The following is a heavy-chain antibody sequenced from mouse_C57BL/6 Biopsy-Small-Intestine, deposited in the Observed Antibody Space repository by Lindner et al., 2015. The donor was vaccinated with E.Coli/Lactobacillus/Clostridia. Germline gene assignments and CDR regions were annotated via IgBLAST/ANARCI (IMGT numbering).Heavy chain of an antibody. J-gene: IGHJ3*01. CDR3: ARNGGPFAY. Sequence: VQLQESGPELVKPGASVKISCKASGYTFTDYNMDWVKQSHGKSLEWIGYIYPNNGGTGYNQKFKSKATLTVDKSSSTAYMELHSLTSEDSAVYYCARNGGPFAYWGQGTLVTVSA. CDR1: GYTFTDYN. V-gene: IGHV1-34*02. D-gene: IGHD1-1*02. CDR2: IYPNNGGT.